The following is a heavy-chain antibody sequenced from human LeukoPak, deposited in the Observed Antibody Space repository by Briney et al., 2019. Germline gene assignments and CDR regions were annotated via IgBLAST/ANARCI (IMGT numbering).Heavy chain of an antibody. Sequence: PGGSLRLSCAASGFTFSDYYMSWIRQAPGKGLEWVSYISSSGSTIYYADSVKGRFTISRDNSKNTLYLQMNSLRAEDTAVYYCAKRSDSSGYYHAWGQGTLVTVSS. J-gene: IGHJ4*02. D-gene: IGHD3-22*01. CDR2: ISSSGSTI. CDR1: GFTFSDYY. V-gene: IGHV3-11*01. CDR3: AKRSDSSGYYHA.